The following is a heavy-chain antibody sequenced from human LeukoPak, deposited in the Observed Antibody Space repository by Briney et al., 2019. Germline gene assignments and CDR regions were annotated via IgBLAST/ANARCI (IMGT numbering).Heavy chain of an antibody. CDR3: ARETDIAVAANYFDY. J-gene: IGHJ4*02. CDR1: GYSFTNYY. CDR2: INPTNGGT. Sequence: GASVKVSCKASGYSFTNYYMHWVRQAPGQGPEWMGIINPTNGGTTYAPKFQGRATMTKDTSTSTVYMVLSRLGSADTALYYCARETDIAVAANYFDYWGQGTLVTVSS. D-gene: IGHD6-19*01. V-gene: IGHV1-46*01.